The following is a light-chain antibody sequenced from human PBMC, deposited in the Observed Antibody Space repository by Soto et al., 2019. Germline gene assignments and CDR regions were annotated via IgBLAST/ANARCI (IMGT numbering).Light chain of an antibody. CDR1: QSISSW. CDR2: DAS. V-gene: IGKV1-5*01. J-gene: IGKJ1*01. Sequence: DIQMTQSPSTLSASVGDRVTITCRASQSISSWLAWYQQKPGKAPKLLIYDASSLESGVPSRFSGSGSGTEFTLTISSLQPYDFATYYFQKYNSYSFGQGNKVEIK. CDR3: QKYNSYS.